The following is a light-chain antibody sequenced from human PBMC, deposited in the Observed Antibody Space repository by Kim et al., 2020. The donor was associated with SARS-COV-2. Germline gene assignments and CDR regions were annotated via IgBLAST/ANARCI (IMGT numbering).Light chain of an antibody. V-gene: IGLV3-21*04. J-gene: IGLJ3*02. CDR1: NIGSKS. CDR2: YDS. CDR3: QVWDSSSDHRV. Sequence: APGKTARITCGGNNIGSKSVHWYQQKPGQAPVLVIYYDSDRPSGIPERFSGSNSGNTATLTISRVEAGDESDYCCQVWDSSSDHRVFGGGTQLTVL.